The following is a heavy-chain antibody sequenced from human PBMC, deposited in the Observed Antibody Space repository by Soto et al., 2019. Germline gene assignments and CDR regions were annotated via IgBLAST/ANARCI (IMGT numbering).Heavy chain of an antibody. J-gene: IGHJ4*02. D-gene: IGHD2-15*01. Sequence: GGSLRLSCAASGFTFSSYGMHWVRQAPGKGLEWVAVISYDGSSTTYADSVKGRFTISRDNAKNTLYLQMNSLRAEDTAVYYCARDQTYTPDYWGQGTLVTVSS. V-gene: IGHV3-30*03. CDR2: ISYDGSST. CDR1: GFTFSSYG. CDR3: ARDQTYTPDY.